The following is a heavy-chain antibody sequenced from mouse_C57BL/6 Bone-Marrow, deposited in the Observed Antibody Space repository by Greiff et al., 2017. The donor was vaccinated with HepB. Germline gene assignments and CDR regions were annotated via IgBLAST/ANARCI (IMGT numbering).Heavy chain of an antibody. J-gene: IGHJ4*01. Sequence: EVKVVESGGDLVKPGGSLKLSCAASGFTFSSYGMSWVRQTPDKRLEWVATISSGGSYTYYPDSVKGRFTISRDNAKNTLYLQMSSLKSEDTAMYYCARLFITTVVAKDYWGQGTSVTVSS. CDR3: ARLFITTVVAKDY. V-gene: IGHV5-6*01. CDR1: GFTFSSYG. D-gene: IGHD1-1*01. CDR2: ISSGGSYT.